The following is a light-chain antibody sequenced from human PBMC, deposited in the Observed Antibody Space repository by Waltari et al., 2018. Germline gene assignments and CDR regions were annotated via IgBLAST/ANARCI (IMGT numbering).Light chain of an antibody. CDR1: QNVSSSY. CDR2: GAS. V-gene: IGKV3-20*01. J-gene: IGKJ3*01. CDR3: QQFGGSPLFT. Sequence: EILLTQSQGTLSLSPGERATLSCRASQNVSSSYLAWYQKKPGQSPRLLIYGASSRATGIPDRCSGSGSGTDFTLTISRLEPEDCAVYYCQQFGGSPLFTFGPGTKVDIK.